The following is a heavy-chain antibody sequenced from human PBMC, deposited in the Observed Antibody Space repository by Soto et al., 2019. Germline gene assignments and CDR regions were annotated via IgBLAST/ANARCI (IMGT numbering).Heavy chain of an antibody. V-gene: IGHV3-53*01. CDR1: GFTVSNNY. Sequence: EVQLVESGGGLIQPGGSLRHSCAVSGFTVSNNYMSWVRQAPGKGLEGVSVIYSGGYTAYGDSVKGRFTISRDNSKNNLFPQMNGLGAADPAFFFFGTPPGGGGYWGQGTLVTVSS. CDR3: GTPPGGGGY. CDR2: IYSGGYT. J-gene: IGHJ4*02. D-gene: IGHD3-10*01.